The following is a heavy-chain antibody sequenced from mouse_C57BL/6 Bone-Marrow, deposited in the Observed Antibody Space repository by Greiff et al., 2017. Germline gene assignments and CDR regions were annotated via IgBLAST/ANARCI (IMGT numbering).Heavy chain of an antibody. CDR3: AREDGYYSAWFAY. Sequence: VQLQQPGAELVKPGASVKLSCKASGYTFTSYWMQWVKQRPGQGLGWIGEIDPSDSYTNYNQKFKGKATLTVDTSSSTAYMQLSSLTSEDSAVYYCAREDGYYSAWFAYWGQGTLVTVSA. CDR2: IDPSDSYT. V-gene: IGHV1-50*01. D-gene: IGHD2-3*01. CDR1: GYTFTSYW. J-gene: IGHJ3*01.